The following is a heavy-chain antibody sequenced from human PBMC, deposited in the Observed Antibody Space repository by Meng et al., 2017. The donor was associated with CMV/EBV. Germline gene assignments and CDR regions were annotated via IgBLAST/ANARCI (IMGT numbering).Heavy chain of an antibody. CDR3: AGSPPNLVGDMYFFYAMDV. J-gene: IGHJ6*02. CDR2: INSDGSST. CDR1: GFTFSSYW. V-gene: IGHV3-74*01. D-gene: IGHD2/OR15-2a*01. Sequence: GGSLRLSCAASGFTFSSYWMHWVRQAPGKGLVWVSRINSDGSSTSYADSVKGRFTISRDNDKNTLYLQMNDLRAEDTAVYYCAGSPPNLVGDMYFFYAMDVWGRGTTVTRLL.